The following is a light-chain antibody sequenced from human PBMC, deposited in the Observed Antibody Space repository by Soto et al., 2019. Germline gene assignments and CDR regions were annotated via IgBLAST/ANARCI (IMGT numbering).Light chain of an antibody. Sequence: EIVLTQSPGTLSLSPGERATLSCRASQSVSSSYLAWYQHKPGQSPKLLIYGTSSRATGVPDRFSGSGSGTGFTLTISRLEPEDSAVYYCQQYGSSPTFGGGTKVDIK. V-gene: IGKV3-20*01. CDR3: QQYGSSPT. J-gene: IGKJ4*01. CDR1: QSVSSSY. CDR2: GTS.